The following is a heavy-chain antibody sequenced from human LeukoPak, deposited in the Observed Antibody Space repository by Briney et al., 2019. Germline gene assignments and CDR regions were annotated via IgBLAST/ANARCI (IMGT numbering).Heavy chain of an antibody. CDR2: INHSGST. D-gene: IGHD6-19*01. Sequence: SETLSLTCAVYGGSFSGYYWSWIRQPPGKGLEWIGEINHSGSTNYNPSLKSRVTISVDTSKNQFSLKLSSVTAADTAVYYCARRGGQWLVRRLFDYWGQGTLVTVSS. J-gene: IGHJ4*02. CDR1: GGSFSGYY. V-gene: IGHV4-34*01. CDR3: ARRGGQWLVRRLFDY.